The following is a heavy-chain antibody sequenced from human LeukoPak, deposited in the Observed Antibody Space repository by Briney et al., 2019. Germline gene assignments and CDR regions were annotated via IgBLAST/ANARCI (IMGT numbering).Heavy chain of an antibody. J-gene: IGHJ4*02. CDR3: ARSEGYRYGFLDY. CDR2: IYYSGST. D-gene: IGHD5-18*01. CDR1: GYSISSGYY. Sequence: SETLSLTCTVSGYSISSGYYWSWIRQPPGQGLEWIGYIYYSGSTNYNPSLKSRVTMSVDTSKNQFSLKLSSVTAADTAVYYCARSEGYRYGFLDYWGQGTLVTVSS. V-gene: IGHV4-61*01.